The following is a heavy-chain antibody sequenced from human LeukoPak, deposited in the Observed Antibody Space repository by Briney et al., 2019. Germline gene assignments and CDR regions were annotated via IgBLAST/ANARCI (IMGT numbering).Heavy chain of an antibody. CDR2: IYYSGST. CDR1: GGSISSYY. Sequence: SETLSLTCTVSGGSISSYYWSWIRQPPGKGLEWIGYIYYSGSTNYNPSLKSRVTISVDTSKNQFSLKLSSVTAADTAVHYCARAPITMVRGVINWFDPWGQGTLVTVSS. D-gene: IGHD3-10*01. V-gene: IGHV4-59*01. J-gene: IGHJ5*02. CDR3: ARAPITMVRGVINWFDP.